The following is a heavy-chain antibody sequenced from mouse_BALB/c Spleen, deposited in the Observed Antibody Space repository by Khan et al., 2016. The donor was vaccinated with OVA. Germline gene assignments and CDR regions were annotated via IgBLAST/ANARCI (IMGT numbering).Heavy chain of an antibody. Sequence: EVQLVESGPGLVKPSQSLSLTCTVTGYSITSDYAWNWIRQFPGNKLEWMGYIKYSGSTSYNPSLKSRFSITRDTSKNQFFLQFKSVTTEDTAAYYCARSGSISTVVATNFDYWGQGTTLTVSS. J-gene: IGHJ2*01. D-gene: IGHD1-1*01. CDR3: ARSGSISTVVATNFDY. CDR2: IKYSGST. CDR1: GYSITSDYA. V-gene: IGHV3-2*02.